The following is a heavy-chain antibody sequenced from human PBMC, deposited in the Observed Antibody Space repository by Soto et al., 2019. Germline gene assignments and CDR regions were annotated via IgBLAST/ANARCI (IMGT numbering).Heavy chain of an antibody. Sequence: PSETLSLTCDVSGGSIGTSNWWSWVRQPPGRGLEWMGQIHHSGSTNYNPSPESRVTISLDKSKNQFSLRLRSVTAADTAVYFCARARYYDWCFDLWGLGTPVTVSS. J-gene: IGHJ4*02. CDR1: GGSIGTSNW. V-gene: IGHV4-4*02. D-gene: IGHD3-9*01. CDR3: ARARYYDWCFDL. CDR2: IHHSGST.